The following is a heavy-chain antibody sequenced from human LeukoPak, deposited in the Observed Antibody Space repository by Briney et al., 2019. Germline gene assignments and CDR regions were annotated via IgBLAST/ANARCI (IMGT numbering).Heavy chain of an antibody. Sequence: GGSLRLSCVASGFTFSSYSMNWVRQAPGKGLEWVSSISSSSSYIYYADSVKGRFTISRDNAKNSLYLQMNSLRAEDTAVYNCAREYCSGGSCYYFDYWGQGTLVTVSS. D-gene: IGHD2-15*01. CDR1: GFTFSSYS. CDR2: ISSSSSYI. J-gene: IGHJ4*02. V-gene: IGHV3-21*01. CDR3: AREYCSGGSCYYFDY.